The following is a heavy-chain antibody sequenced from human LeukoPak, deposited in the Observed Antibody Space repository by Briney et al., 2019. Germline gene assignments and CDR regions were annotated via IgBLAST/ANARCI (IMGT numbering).Heavy chain of an antibody. V-gene: IGHV1-18*01. D-gene: IGHD2-2*02. CDR1: GYTFTSYG. J-gene: IGHJ5*02. Sequence: GASVKVSCKASGYTFTSYGISWVRQAPGQGLEWMGWISAYNGNTNYAQKLQGRVTMTTDTSTSTAYMDLSRLRSDDTAVYFCARAPYCDSTSCYTGNNWFDPWGQGTLVTVSS. CDR2: ISAYNGNT. CDR3: ARAPYCDSTSCYTGNNWFDP.